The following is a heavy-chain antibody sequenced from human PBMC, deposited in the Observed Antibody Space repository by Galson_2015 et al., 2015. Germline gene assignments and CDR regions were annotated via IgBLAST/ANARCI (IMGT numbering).Heavy chain of an antibody. J-gene: IGHJ6*02. Sequence: SETLSLTCAVYGGSFSGYYWSWIRQPPGKGLEWIGEINHSGSTNYNPSLKSRVTISVDTSKNQFSLKLSSVTAADTAVYYCARWGWLRYYDSSGYIYYYGMDVWGRGTTVTVSS. D-gene: IGHD3-22*01. CDR1: GGSFSGYY. CDR3: ARWGWLRYYDSSGYIYYYGMDV. V-gene: IGHV4-34*01. CDR2: INHSGST.